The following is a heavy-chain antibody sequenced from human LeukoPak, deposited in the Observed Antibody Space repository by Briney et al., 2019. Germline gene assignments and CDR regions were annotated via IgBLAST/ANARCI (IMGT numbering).Heavy chain of an antibody. V-gene: IGHV3-33*08. D-gene: IGHD1-26*01. CDR1: EFTFSSNA. J-gene: IGHJ3*02. CDR3: ARGGSYYRRDAFDI. Sequence: PGGSLRLSCAASEFTFSSNAMHWVRQAPGKGLEWVAVIWYDGSNKYYADSVKGRFTISRDNSKNTLYLQMNSLRAEDTAVYYCARGGSYYRRDAFDIWGQGTMVTVSS. CDR2: IWYDGSNK.